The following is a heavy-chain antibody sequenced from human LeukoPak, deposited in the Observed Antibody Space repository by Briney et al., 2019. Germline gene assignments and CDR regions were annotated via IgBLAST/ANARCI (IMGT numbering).Heavy chain of an antibody. Sequence: SETLSLTCTVSGGSISSGDYYWSWIRQPPGKGLEWIGYIYYSGSTYYNPSLKSRVTISVDTSKNQFSLKLSSVTAADTAVYYCAREQYTNNWFDPWGQGTLVTVSS. V-gene: IGHV4-30-4*01. D-gene: IGHD4-11*01. CDR2: IYYSGST. CDR1: GGSISSGDYY. CDR3: AREQYTNNWFDP. J-gene: IGHJ5*02.